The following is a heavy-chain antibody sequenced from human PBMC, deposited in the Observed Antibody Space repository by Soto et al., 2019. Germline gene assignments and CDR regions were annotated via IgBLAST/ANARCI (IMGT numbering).Heavy chain of an antibody. Sequence: LRLSCEASGFLFSTSTLNWVRRAPGKGLEWVAEISSRGTDIYYADSVKGRFTISRDDSKNTLYLLLDRVKSDDTAVYFCATLGRADYPPLAAWGQGTLVTVSS. D-gene: IGHD4-17*01. CDR1: GFLFSTST. V-gene: IGHV3-30*14. CDR2: ISSRGTDI. CDR3: ATLGRADYPPLAA. J-gene: IGHJ5*02.